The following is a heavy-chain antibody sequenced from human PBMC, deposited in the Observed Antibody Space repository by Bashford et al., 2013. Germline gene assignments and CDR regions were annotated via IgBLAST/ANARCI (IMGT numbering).Heavy chain of an antibody. Sequence: KVSCKASGYTFTSYYMHWVRQMPGKGLEWMGIIWPGDSDTRYSPSFQGQVTISVDKSISTAYLQWSSLKASDTAMYYCARPPQEGSDYILSSRDYWGQGTLVTVSS. J-gene: IGHJ4*02. CDR1: GYTFTSYY. CDR3: ARPPQEGSDYILSSRDY. V-gene: IGHV5-51*01. CDR2: IWPGDSDT. D-gene: IGHD4-11*01.